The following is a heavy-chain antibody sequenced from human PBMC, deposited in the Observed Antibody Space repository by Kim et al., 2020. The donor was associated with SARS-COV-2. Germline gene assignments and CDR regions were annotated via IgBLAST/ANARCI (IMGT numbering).Heavy chain of an antibody. Sequence: SETLSLTCTVSGGSISSSSYYWGWIRQPPGKGLEWIGSIYYSGSTYYNPSLKSRVTISVDTSKNQFSLKLSSVTAADTAVYYCARTDHYYDSSSHPDYWGQGTLVTVSS. CDR2: IYYSGST. D-gene: IGHD3-22*01. J-gene: IGHJ4*02. CDR3: ARTDHYYDSSSHPDY. V-gene: IGHV4-39*01. CDR1: GGSISSSSYY.